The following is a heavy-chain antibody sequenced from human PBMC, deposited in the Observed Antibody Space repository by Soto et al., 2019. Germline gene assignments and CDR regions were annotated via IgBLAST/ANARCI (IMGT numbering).Heavy chain of an antibody. CDR2: INPNSGGT. Sequence: VASVKVSCKASGYTFTDYYIHWVRQAPGQGLEGMGWINPNSGGTNYAQKFQGRVTMTRDTSISTAYMELSRLRTDDTAVYYCATLGAGAFDYWGQGSLVTVSS. CDR1: GYTFTDYY. D-gene: IGHD3-16*01. V-gene: IGHV1-2*02. J-gene: IGHJ4*02. CDR3: ATLGAGAFDY.